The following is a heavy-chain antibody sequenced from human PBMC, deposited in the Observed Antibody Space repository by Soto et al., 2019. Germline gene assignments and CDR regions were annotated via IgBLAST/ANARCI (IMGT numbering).Heavy chain of an antibody. CDR2: IYYSGST. D-gene: IGHD2-15*01. V-gene: IGHV4-31*03. Sequence: QVQLQESGPGLVKPSQTLSLTCTVSGGSISSGGYYWSWIRQHPGKGREGIGYIYYSGSTYYNPSLKSRVTISVDTSKNQFSLKLSSVTAADTAVYYCARGGERDCSGGSCYSPTAVYYGMDVWGQGTTVTVSS. J-gene: IGHJ6*02. CDR3: ARGGERDCSGGSCYSPTAVYYGMDV. CDR1: GGSISSGGYY.